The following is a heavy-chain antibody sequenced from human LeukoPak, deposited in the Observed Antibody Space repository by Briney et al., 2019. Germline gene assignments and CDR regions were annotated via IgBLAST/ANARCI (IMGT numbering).Heavy chain of an antibody. CDR1: GGTFSSYA. CDR3: ARHTGSLYDFWSGYIDY. V-gene: IGHV1-69*13. CDR2: IIPIFGTA. Sequence: SVKVSCKASGGTFSSYAISWVRQAPGQGLEWMGGIIPIFGTANYAQKFQGRVTITADESTSTAYMELSSLRSEDTAVYYCARHTGSLYDFWSGYIDYWGQGTLVTVSS. D-gene: IGHD3-3*01. J-gene: IGHJ4*02.